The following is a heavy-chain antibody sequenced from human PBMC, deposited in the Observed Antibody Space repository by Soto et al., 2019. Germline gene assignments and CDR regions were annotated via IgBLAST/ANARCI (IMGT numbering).Heavy chain of an antibody. Sequence: QVQLVQSGAEVKKPGASVKVSCKASGYTFTDYDINWFRQATGQGLEWMGWMNPNNGYPGYAQNFQGRVTMTRSTSISTAYMELGTLRSEDTAVYYCAKGPRNWGVDYWGQGTLVTVSS. J-gene: IGHJ4*02. CDR2: MNPNNGYP. CDR3: AKGPRNWGVDY. V-gene: IGHV1-8*01. D-gene: IGHD7-27*01. CDR1: GYTFTDYD.